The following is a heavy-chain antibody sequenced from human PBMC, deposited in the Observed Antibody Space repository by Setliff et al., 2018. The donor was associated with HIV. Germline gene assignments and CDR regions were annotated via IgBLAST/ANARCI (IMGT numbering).Heavy chain of an antibody. D-gene: IGHD2-21*02. J-gene: IGHJ3*01. CDR2: ISGSSRYT. Sequence: GESLKISCAASGFTFSDFYMNWIRQAPGKGLEWVSYISGSSRYTNYADSVKGRFTISRDNAKNSLYLQMSSLRAEDTAVYYCAREVTSFEAFDLWGQGTMVTVSS. CDR1: GFTFSDFY. CDR3: AREVTSFEAFDL. V-gene: IGHV3-11*05.